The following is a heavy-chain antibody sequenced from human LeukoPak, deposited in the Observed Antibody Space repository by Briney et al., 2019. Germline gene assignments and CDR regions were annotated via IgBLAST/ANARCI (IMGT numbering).Heavy chain of an antibody. CDR3: ARAVTDSSGYFYCFDA. CDR1: GYTFTSYD. J-gene: IGHJ5*02. CDR2: MNPNSGNT. Sequence: ASVKVSCKASGYTFTSYDINWVPQATGQGLERMGWMNPNSGNTGYAQKWQGRVTMTRNTSISTAYIELSSLRSEDTAVYYCARAVTDSSGYFYCFDAWGQGTLVTGSS. D-gene: IGHD3-22*01. V-gene: IGHV1-8*01.